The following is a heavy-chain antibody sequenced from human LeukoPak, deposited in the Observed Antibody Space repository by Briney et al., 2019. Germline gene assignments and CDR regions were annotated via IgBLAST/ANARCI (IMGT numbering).Heavy chain of an antibody. V-gene: IGHV4-38-2*02. CDR3: ARDGSGWYGNWFDP. CDR1: GYSISSNYY. CDR2: IYHNGST. Sequence: SETLSLTCSVSGYSISSNYYWGWIRQPPGKGLEWIGSIYHNGSTYYNPSLKSRVTISVDTSKNQFSLKLSSVTAADTAVYYCARDGSGWYGNWFDPWGQGTLVTVSS. J-gene: IGHJ5*02. D-gene: IGHD6-19*01.